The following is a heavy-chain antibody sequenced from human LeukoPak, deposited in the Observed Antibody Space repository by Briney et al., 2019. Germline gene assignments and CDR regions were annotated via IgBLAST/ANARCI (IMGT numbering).Heavy chain of an antibody. V-gene: IGHV1-69*13. Sequence: ASVKVSCKASGGTFISYAISWVRQAPGQGLEWMGGIIPIFGTANYAQKFQGRVTITADESTSTAYMELSSLRSEDAAVYYCASTITMVRGVQDYWGQGTLVTVSS. CDR1: GGTFISYA. D-gene: IGHD3-10*01. J-gene: IGHJ4*02. CDR2: IIPIFGTA. CDR3: ASTITMVRGVQDY.